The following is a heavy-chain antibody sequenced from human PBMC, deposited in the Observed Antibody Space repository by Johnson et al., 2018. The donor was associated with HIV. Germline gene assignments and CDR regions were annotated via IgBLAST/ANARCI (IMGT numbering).Heavy chain of an antibody. V-gene: IGHV3-30*18. CDR1: QFTFSSYG. CDR3: AKDRTNWGYDAFDI. Sequence: QVQLVESGGGVVQPGRSLRLSCAASQFTFSSYGMHWVRQAPGKGLEWVAAISFAGTKKNYADSVKGRFTISRDNSKSTLNLQMNSLRAEDTAMYYCAKDRTNWGYDAFDIWGQGTMVTVSS. J-gene: IGHJ3*02. CDR2: ISFAGTKK. D-gene: IGHD3-16*01.